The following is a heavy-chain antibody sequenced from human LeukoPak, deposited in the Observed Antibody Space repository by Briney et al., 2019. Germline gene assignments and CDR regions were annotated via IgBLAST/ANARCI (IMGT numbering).Heavy chain of an antibody. J-gene: IGHJ5*02. V-gene: IGHV4-59*01. CDR1: GGSISSYY. Sequence: TSETLCLTCAVSGGSISSYYWSWIRQPPGKGLEWVAYIYYSGSTNYNPSLKSRVTISVDTSKNQFSLKLSSVTAADTAVYYCAREGGYCSSTSCRNWFDPWGQGTLVTVSS. D-gene: IGHD2-2*01. CDR2: IYYSGST. CDR3: AREGGYCSSTSCRNWFDP.